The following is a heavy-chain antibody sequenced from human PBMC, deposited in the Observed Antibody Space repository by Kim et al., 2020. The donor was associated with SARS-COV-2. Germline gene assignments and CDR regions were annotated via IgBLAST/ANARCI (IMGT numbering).Heavy chain of an antibody. Sequence: ASVKVSCKASGYTFTSYGISWVRQAPGQGLEWMGWISAYNGNTNYAQKLQGRVTMTTDTSTSTAYMELRSLRSDDTAVYYCATVDTAMELELFQHWGQGTLVTVSS. J-gene: IGHJ1*01. CDR1: GYTFTSYG. CDR2: ISAYNGNT. CDR3: ATVDTAMELELFQH. V-gene: IGHV1-18*01. D-gene: IGHD5-18*01.